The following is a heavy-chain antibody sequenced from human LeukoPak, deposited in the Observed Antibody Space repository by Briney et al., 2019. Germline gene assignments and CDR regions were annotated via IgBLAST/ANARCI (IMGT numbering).Heavy chain of an antibody. Sequence: GASVKVSCKASGYTFTSYDINWVRQAPGQGLEWMGWINPNSGGTNYAQKFQGRVTMTRDTSISTAYMELSRLRSDDTAVYYCARDPYDSSGYYFVAFDIWGQGTMVTVSS. CDR1: GYTFTSYD. V-gene: IGHV1-2*02. CDR2: INPNSGGT. CDR3: ARDPYDSSGYYFVAFDI. D-gene: IGHD3-22*01. J-gene: IGHJ3*02.